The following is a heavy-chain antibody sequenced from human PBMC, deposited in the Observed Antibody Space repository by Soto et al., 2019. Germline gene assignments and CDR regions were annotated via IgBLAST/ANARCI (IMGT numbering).Heavy chain of an antibody. CDR1: GFTFSSYW. Sequence: LRLSCAASGFTFSSYWMHWVRQAPGKGLVWVSRMNEDGGTTDYADSVKGRFTISRDNAKNTLYLQMNSLRVEDTAVYYCASDLSGRADVWGQGTTVTVSS. V-gene: IGHV3-74*01. J-gene: IGHJ6*02. CDR3: ASDLSGRADV. CDR2: MNEDGGTT. D-gene: IGHD3-10*01.